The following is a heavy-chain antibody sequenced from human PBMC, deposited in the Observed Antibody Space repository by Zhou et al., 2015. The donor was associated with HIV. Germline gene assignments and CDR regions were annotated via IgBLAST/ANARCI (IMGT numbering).Heavy chain of an antibody. V-gene: IGHV1-69*06. J-gene: IGHJ4*02. D-gene: IGHD3-22*01. CDR3: ARSYYDRDGYYPDF. Sequence: QVHLVQSGAEVKKPGSSVKVSCKTSGDIFSNFAVSWVRQGPGQGLEWMGGIIPIFGTTNYTEKFKDRLTIAADKLTTTVYLQLISLTSEDTAVFYCARSYYDRDGYYPDFWGQGTLVTVSS. CDR1: GDIFSNFA. CDR2: IIPIFGTT.